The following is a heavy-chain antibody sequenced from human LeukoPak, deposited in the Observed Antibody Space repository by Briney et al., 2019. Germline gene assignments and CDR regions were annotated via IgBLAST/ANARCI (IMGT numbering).Heavy chain of an antibody. CDR2: IYPGDSDT. CDR1: GYRFTSYW. Sequence: GASLKISCKGSGYRFTSYWIGWVRQMPGKGLEWMGIIYPGDSDTRYSPSFQGQVTISADKSISTAYLQWSSLKASDTAMYYCARNSPPYDSSGYYYDAFDIWGQGTMVTVSS. V-gene: IGHV5-51*01. J-gene: IGHJ3*02. CDR3: ARNSPPYDSSGYYYDAFDI. D-gene: IGHD3-22*01.